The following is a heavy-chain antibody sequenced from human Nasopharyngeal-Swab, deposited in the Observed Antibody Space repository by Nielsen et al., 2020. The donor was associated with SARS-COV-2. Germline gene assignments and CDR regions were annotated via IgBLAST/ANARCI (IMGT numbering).Heavy chain of an antibody. CDR1: GGTFSSDA. CDR3: ARGRYDSSGSGDY. CDR2: IIPIFGTA. D-gene: IGHD3-22*01. Sequence: SVKVSCKASGGTFSSDAISWVRQAPGQGLEWMGGIIPIFGTANYAQKFQGRVTITADKSTSTAYMELSSLRSEDTAVYYCARGRYDSSGSGDYWGQGTLVTVSS. J-gene: IGHJ4*02. V-gene: IGHV1-69*06.